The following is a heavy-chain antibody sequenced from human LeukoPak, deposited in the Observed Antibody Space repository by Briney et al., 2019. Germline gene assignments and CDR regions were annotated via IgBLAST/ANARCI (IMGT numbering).Heavy chain of an antibody. J-gene: IGHJ4*02. CDR1: KFTFSNSW. D-gene: IGHD2-2*01. CDR3: AKGIDIVVVPAAILDY. Sequence: GGSLRLSCEASKFTFSNSWMHWVRQAPGKGLEWDSAISGSGGSTYYADSVKGRFTISRDNSKNTLYLQMNSLRAEDTAVYYCAKGIDIVVVPAAILDYWGQGTLVTVSS. CDR2: ISGSGGST. V-gene: IGHV3-23*01.